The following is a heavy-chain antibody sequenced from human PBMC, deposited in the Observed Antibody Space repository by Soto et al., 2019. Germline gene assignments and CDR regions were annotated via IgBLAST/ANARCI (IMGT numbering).Heavy chain of an antibody. CDR2: IYYSGST. V-gene: IGHV4-59*01. J-gene: IGHJ4*02. CDR3: ARTLGSTNDD. Sequence: QVQLQESGPGLVKPSETLSLTCVVSGGSLSSYYWSWIRQPPGKGLEWIGYIYYSGSTNYKPSLKSRVTISVDTSKNQFSLKLSSVTEADTAVYYGARTLGSTNDDWGRGTLVTVSS. CDR1: GGSLSSYY. D-gene: IGHD3-16*01.